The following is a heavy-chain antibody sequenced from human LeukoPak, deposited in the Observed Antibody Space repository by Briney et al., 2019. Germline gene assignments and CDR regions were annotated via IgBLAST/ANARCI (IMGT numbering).Heavy chain of an antibody. CDR2: IYHSGST. CDR3: ARDGGYCSSTSCSGGFDY. CDR1: GGPISSGGYS. V-gene: IGHV4-30-2*01. D-gene: IGHD2-2*01. J-gene: IGHJ4*02. Sequence: PSETLSLTCAVSGGPISSGGYSWSWIRQPPGKGLEWIGYIYHSGSTYYNPSLKSRVTISVDRSKNQFSLKLSSVAAADTAVYYCARDGGYCSSTSCSGGFDYWGQGTLVTVSS.